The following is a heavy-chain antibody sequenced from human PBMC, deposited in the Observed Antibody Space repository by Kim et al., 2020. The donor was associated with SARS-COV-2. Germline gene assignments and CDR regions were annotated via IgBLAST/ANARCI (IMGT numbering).Heavy chain of an antibody. CDR1: GGSISSYY. J-gene: IGHJ5*02. D-gene: IGHD3-10*01. Sequence: SQTLSLTCTVSGGSISSYYWSWIRQPPGKGLEWIGYIYYSGSTNYNPSLKCRVTISVDTSKNQFSLKLSSVTAADTAVYYCARHERPIAWFGELMGWFDPWGQGTLVPVSS. CDR2: IYYSGST. CDR3: ARHERPIAWFGELMGWFDP. V-gene: IGHV4-59*08.